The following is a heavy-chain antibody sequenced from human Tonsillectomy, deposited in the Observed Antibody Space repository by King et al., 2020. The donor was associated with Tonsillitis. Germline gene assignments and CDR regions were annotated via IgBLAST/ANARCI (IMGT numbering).Heavy chain of an antibody. CDR2: INPKSGGT. D-gene: IGHD6-19*01. CDR3: ATGGSGWYWVY. CDR1: GYTFTAYY. J-gene: IGHJ4*02. V-gene: IGHV1-2*02. Sequence: QLVQSGAEVKKPGASGRVSCKASGYTFTAYYIHWVRQAPGQGLEWMGWINPKSGGTTYTQKFQGRVTMTRETSISTAYMELSRLRSDDTAVYYCATGGSGWYWVYWGQGTLVTVSS.